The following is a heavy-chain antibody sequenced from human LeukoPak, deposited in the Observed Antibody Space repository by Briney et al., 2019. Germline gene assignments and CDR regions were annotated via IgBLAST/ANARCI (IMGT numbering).Heavy chain of an antibody. CDR3: ARISAAAGIFDP. V-gene: IGHV3-11*01. D-gene: IGHD6-13*01. J-gene: IGHJ5*02. CDR1: GFTLSDYY. Sequence: NAGGSLRLSCAASGFTLSDYYMSWIRQAPGKGLEWVSYISSSGSTIYYADSVKGRFAISRDNAKNSLYLQMNSLRAEDTAVYYCARISAAAGIFDPWGQGTLVTVSS. CDR2: ISSSGSTI.